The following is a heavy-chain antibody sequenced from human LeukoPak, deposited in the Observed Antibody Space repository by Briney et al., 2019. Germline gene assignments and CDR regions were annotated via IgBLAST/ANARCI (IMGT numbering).Heavy chain of an antibody. J-gene: IGHJ6*02. Sequence: GGSLRLSCAASGFTFTIYSMNWVRQAPGKGLEWVSSISSSSSYLYYADSVKGRFTISRDNAKNTLYLQMNSLRAEDTAVYYCARRFSGSYYKPSSGMDVWGQGTTVTVSS. V-gene: IGHV3-21*01. D-gene: IGHD3-10*01. CDR1: GFTFTIYS. CDR3: ARRFSGSYYKPSSGMDV. CDR2: ISSSSSYL.